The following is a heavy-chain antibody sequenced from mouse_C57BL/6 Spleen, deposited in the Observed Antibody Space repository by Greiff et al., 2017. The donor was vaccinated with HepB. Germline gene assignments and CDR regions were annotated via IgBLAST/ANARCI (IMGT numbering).Heavy chain of an antibody. CDR1: GYTFTSYW. D-gene: IGHD1-2*01. J-gene: IGHJ4*01. V-gene: IGHV1-55*01. Sequence: VQLQQPGAELVKPGASVKMSCKASGYTFTSYWITWVKQRPGQGLEWIGDIYPGSGSTNYNEKFKSKATLTVDTSSSTAYMQFSSLTSEDAAVYYCAGGTTAQADYAMDYWGQGTSVTVSS. CDR3: AGGTTAQADYAMDY. CDR2: IYPGSGST.